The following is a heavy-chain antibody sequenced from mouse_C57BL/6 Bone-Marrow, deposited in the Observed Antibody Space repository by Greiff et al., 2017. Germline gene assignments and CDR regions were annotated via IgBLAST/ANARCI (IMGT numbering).Heavy chain of an antibody. CDR3: ARKSSHWYFDV. D-gene: IGHD1-1*01. V-gene: IGHV3-6*01. J-gene: IGHJ1*03. CDR2: ISYDGSN. CDR1: GYSITSGYY. Sequence: EESGPGLVKPSQSLSLTCSVTGYSITSGYYWNWIRQFPGNKLEWMGYISYDGSNNYNPSLKNRISITRDTSKNQFFLKLNSVTTEDTATYNCARKSSHWYFDVWGTGTTVTVSS.